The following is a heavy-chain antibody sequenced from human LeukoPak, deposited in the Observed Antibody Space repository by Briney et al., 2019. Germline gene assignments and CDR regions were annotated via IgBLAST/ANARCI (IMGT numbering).Heavy chain of an antibody. CDR2: VSYDGSDK. CDR1: GFSFSSFG. Sequence: GRSLRLSCAASGFSFSSFGMHWVRQAPGKGLEWVAVVSYDGSDKYYADFVKGRFTISRDNAKKSLYLQMNSLRAEDTAVYYCTRDSAHSGDYWGQGTLVTVSS. V-gene: IGHV3-30*03. J-gene: IGHJ4*02. D-gene: IGHD2-15*01. CDR3: TRDSAHSGDY.